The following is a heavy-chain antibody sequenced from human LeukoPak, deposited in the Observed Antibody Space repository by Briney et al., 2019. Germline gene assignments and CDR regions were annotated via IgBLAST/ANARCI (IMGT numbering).Heavy chain of an antibody. Sequence: GRSLRLSCAASGFTFSSYGMHWVRQAPGKGLEWVAVISYDGSNKYYADSVKGRFTISRDNSKNTLYLQMNSLRAEDTAVYYCARDHTVVTLDYYGMDVWGQGTTVTVSS. CDR3: ARDHTVVTLDYYGMDV. J-gene: IGHJ6*02. V-gene: IGHV3-30-3*01. D-gene: IGHD4-23*01. CDR2: ISYDGSNK. CDR1: GFTFSSYG.